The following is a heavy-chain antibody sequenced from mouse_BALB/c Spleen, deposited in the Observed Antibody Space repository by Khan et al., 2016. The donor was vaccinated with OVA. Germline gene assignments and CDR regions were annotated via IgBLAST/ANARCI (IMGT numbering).Heavy chain of an antibody. Sequence: EVKLVESGGGLVKPGGSLKLSCAATGFTFSDYYMYWVRQTPEKRLEWVATISDGGSYTYYPDSVKGRFTISRDDVKNILYLQMSSLKSEDTAISYCARGYYGDPFAYWGQGTLFTVSA. D-gene: IGHD2-13*01. CDR2: ISDGGSYT. CDR1: GFTFSDYY. J-gene: IGHJ3*01. V-gene: IGHV5-4*02. CDR3: ARGYYGDPFAY.